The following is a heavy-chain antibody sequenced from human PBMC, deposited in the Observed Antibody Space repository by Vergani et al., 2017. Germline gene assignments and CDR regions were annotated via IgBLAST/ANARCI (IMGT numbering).Heavy chain of an antibody. J-gene: IGHJ5*02. V-gene: IGHV4-59*07. CDR1: GGSMRGYY. CDR3: GRVADFYGLGSRLLDL. Sequence: QVRPQESGPGLVKPSDTLSLTCRVSGGSMRGYYWSWIRQPPGKELGCMGYMYPSGSTNYNPSLETRVTISGVTSKNQFSLKLNTVTAADPAVYYCGRVADFYGLGSRLLDLWGQGILVTVSS. CDR2: MYPSGST. D-gene: IGHD3-10*01.